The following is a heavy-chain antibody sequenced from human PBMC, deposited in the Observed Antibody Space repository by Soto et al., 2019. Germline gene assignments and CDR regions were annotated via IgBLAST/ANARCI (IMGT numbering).Heavy chain of an antibody. CDR1: GFTFSSYA. V-gene: IGHV3-23*01. D-gene: IGHD3-3*01. Sequence: GGSLRLSCAASGFTFSSYAMSWVRQAPGKGLEWVSAISGSGGSTYYADSVKGRFTISRDNSKNTLYLQMNSLRAEDTAVYYCAKCPYDFWSGYSDYFDYWGQGTLVTVSS. J-gene: IGHJ4*02. CDR2: ISGSGGST. CDR3: AKCPYDFWSGYSDYFDY.